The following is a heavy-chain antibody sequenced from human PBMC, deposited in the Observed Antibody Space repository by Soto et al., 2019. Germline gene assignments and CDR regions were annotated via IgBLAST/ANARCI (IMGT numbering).Heavy chain of an antibody. J-gene: IGHJ4*02. CDR3: ARDKPGYSYGSYYFDY. V-gene: IGHV1-69*13. CDR2: IIPIFGTA. Sequence: GASVKVSCKASGGTFSSYAISWVRQAPGQGLEWMGGIIPIFGTANYAQKFQGRVTITADESTSTAYMELSSLRSEDTAVYYCARDKPGYSYGSYYFDYWGQGTLVTVFS. CDR1: GGTFSSYA. D-gene: IGHD5-18*01.